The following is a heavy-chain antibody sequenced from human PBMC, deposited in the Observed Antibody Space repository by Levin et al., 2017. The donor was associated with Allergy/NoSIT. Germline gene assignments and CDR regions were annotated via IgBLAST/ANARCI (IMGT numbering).Heavy chain of an antibody. CDR3: ASSPLFQWLVRGKYYFDY. CDR1: GGSISSYY. Sequence: KASETLSLTCTVSGGSISSYYWSWIRQPPGKGLEWIGYIYYSGSTNYNPSLKSRVTISVDTSKNQFSLKLSSVTAADTAVYYCASSPLFQWLVRGKYYFDYWGQGTLVTVSS. CDR2: IYYSGST. J-gene: IGHJ4*02. D-gene: IGHD6-19*01. V-gene: IGHV4-59*01.